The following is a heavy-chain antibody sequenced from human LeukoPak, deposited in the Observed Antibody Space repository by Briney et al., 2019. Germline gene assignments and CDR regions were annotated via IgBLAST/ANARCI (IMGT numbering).Heavy chain of an antibody. Sequence: GGSLRLSCAASGFTFSSYEMNWVRQAPGMGLEWVSYISSSGSTIYYADSVKGRFTISRDNAKNSLYLQMNSLRAEDTAVYYCARAKYYYDSSGYFDYWGQGTLVTVSS. D-gene: IGHD3-22*01. CDR3: ARAKYYYDSSGYFDY. V-gene: IGHV3-48*03. CDR1: GFTFSSYE. J-gene: IGHJ4*02. CDR2: ISSSGSTI.